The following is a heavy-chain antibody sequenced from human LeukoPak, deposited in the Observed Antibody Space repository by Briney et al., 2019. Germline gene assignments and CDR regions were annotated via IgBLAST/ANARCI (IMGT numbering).Heavy chain of an antibody. V-gene: IGHV4-34*01. J-gene: IGHJ4*02. Sequence: PSETLSLTCAVYGGSFSGYYWSWIRQPPGKGLEWIGEINHSGSTNYNPSLKSRVTISVDTSKNQFSLKLSSVTAADTAVYYCARARGGYQFDYWGQGTLVTVSS. CDR3: ARARGGYQFDY. D-gene: IGHD3-16*01. CDR1: GGSFSGYY. CDR2: INHSGST.